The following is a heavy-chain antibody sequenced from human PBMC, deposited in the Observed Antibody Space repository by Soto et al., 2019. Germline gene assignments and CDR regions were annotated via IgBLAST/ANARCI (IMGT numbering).Heavy chain of an antibody. CDR1: GGSFSGYY. CDR2: INHSGST. J-gene: IGHJ4*02. CDR3: ARGPYTGIVGATYYYFDY. D-gene: IGHD1-26*01. V-gene: IGHV4-34*01. Sequence: SETLSLTCAVYGGSFSGYYWSWIRQPPGKGLEWIGEINHSGSTNYNPSLKSRVTISVDTSKNQFSLKLSSVTAADTAVYYCARGPYTGIVGATYYYFDYWGQGTLVTVSS.